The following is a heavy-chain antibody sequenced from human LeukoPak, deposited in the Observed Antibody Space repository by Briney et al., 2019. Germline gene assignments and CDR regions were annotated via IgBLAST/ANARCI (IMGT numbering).Heavy chain of an antibody. CDR2: ISGSGDST. CDR1: AFTFSSYN. J-gene: IGHJ5*02. V-gene: IGHV3-23*01. CDR3: AKRLYDSSAYS. D-gene: IGHD3-22*01. Sequence: GGSLRLSCAASAFTFSSYNMNWVRQAPGKGLEWVSSISGSGDSTYYADSVKGRVTISRDNSKNTVYLQMNSLRAEDTAVYYCAKRLYDSSAYSWGQGTLVTVSS.